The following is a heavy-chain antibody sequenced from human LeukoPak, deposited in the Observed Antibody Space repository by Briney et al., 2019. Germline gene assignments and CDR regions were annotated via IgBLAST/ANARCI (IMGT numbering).Heavy chain of an antibody. V-gene: IGHV3-74*01. J-gene: IGHJ4*02. D-gene: IGHD3-16*01. Sequence: GGSLRLSCAASGFTFSSYWMHWVRQAPGKGLVWVSRITSDGSSKNYADSVKGRFTISRDNAKNTLYLQMNSLRAEDTAVYYCASESALWGDGDYFDYWGQGTLVTVAS. CDR3: ASESALWGDGDYFDY. CDR1: GFTFSSYW. CDR2: ITSDGSSK.